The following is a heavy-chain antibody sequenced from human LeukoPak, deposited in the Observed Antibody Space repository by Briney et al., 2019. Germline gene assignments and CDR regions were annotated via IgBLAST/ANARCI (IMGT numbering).Heavy chain of an antibody. D-gene: IGHD3-3*01. CDR1: GYTFTSYY. V-gene: IGHV1-46*01. J-gene: IGHJ6*03. Sequence: GASVKVSCKAPGYTFTSYYMHWVRQAPGQGLEWMGIINPSGGSTSYAQKFQGGVTMTRDMSTSTVYMELSSLRSEDTAVYYCARGFENPKLPQHYDFWSGPPTRVYYMDVWGKGTTVTVSS. CDR3: ARGFENPKLPQHYDFWSGPPTRVYYMDV. CDR2: INPSGGST.